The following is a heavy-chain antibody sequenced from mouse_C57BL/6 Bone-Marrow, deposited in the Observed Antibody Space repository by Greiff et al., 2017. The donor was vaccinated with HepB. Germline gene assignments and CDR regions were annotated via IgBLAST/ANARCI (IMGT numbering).Heavy chain of an antibody. V-gene: IGHV5-4*01. J-gene: IGHJ1*03. CDR3: ARDGVYYYGSRGYVDV. Sequence: EVHLVESGGGLVKPGGSLKLSCAASGFTFSSYAMSWVRQTPEKRLEWVATISDGGSYTYYPDNVKGRFTISRDNAKNNLYLQMSHLKSEDTAMYYCARDGVYYYGSRGYVDVWGTGTTVTVSS. CDR2: ISDGGSYT. D-gene: IGHD1-1*01. CDR1: GFTFSSYA.